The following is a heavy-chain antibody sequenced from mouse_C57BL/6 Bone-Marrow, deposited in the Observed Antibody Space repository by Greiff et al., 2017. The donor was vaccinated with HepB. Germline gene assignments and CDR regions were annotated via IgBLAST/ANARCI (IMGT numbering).Heavy chain of an antibody. J-gene: IGHJ3*01. Sequence: EVKLVESGGGLVQPGGSMKLSCVASGFTFSNYWMHWVRQSPEKGLEWIAHISLKSDNYATHYAETVKGRFTISRDDSKRSVYLQMNNLRAADTGIYCCTGDDYLFVYWGRGTRVTVSA. CDR2: ISLKSDNYAT. CDR3: TGDDYLFVY. V-gene: IGHV6-3*01. D-gene: IGHD2-4*01. CDR1: GFTFSNYW.